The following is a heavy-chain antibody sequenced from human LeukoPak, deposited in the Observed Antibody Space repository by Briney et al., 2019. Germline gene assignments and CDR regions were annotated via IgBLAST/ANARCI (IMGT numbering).Heavy chain of an antibody. D-gene: IGHD1-26*01. J-gene: IGHJ3*01. CDR1: VVSMNGYY. Sequence: SETLSLTCSVSVVSMNGYYWSWLRQSAGNRLEWIGHVDSSGNTNYNPSLESRVTVSVDTSKKQFSLKLTSVTAADKAVYFCARQFLVGSTFHAFDLWGQGTRVTVSS. CDR3: ARQFLVGSTFHAFDL. CDR2: VDSSGNT. V-gene: IGHV4-4*07.